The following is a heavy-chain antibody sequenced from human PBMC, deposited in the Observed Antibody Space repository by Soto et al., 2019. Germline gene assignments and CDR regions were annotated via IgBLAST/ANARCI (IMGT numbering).Heavy chain of an antibody. CDR3: ARQRITMIVVVITPYYFDY. CDR2: INHSGST. D-gene: IGHD3-22*01. V-gene: IGHV4-34*01. J-gene: IGHJ4*02. CDR1: GGSFSGYY. Sequence: PSETLSLTCAVYGGSFSGYYWSWIRQPPGKGLEWIGEINHSGSTNYNPSLKSRVTISVDTSKNQFSLKLSSVTAADTAVYYCARQRITMIVVVITPYYFDYWGQGTLVTVSS.